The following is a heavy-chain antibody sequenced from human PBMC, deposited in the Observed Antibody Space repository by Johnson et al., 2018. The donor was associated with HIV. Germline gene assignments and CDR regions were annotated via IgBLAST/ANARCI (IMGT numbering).Heavy chain of an antibody. CDR1: GFTFSSYG. CDR3: AREPSIAAAGGDGAFDI. CDR2: IRYDGGNK. V-gene: IGHV3-30*02. J-gene: IGHJ3*02. Sequence: QVQLVESGGGVVQPGGSLRLSCAASGFTFSSYGMHWVRQAPGKGLEWVAFIRYDGGNKYYADSVKGRFTISRDNSKNTLYLQMNSLSAEATAVYYCAREPSIAAAGGDGAFDIWGRGTMLTVSS. D-gene: IGHD6-13*01.